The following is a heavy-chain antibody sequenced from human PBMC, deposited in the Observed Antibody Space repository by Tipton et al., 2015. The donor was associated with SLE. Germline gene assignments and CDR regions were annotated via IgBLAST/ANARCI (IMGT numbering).Heavy chain of an antibody. CDR2: INHSGST. V-gene: IGHV4-34*01. CDR1: GGSFSGYY. D-gene: IGHD5-12*01. CDR3: ATGYDFQTGWFQH. J-gene: IGHJ1*01. Sequence: LSCAVYGGSFSGYYWSWIRQPPGKGLEWIGEINHSGSTNYNPSLKSRVTISVDTSKNQFSLKLSSVTAADTAVYYCATGYDFQTGWFQHWGQGTLVTVSS.